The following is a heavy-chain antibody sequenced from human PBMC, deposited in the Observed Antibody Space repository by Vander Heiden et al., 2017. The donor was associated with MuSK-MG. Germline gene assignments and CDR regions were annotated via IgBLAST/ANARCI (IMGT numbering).Heavy chain of an antibody. CDR3: AKEALLMVYAYFDY. CDR1: EFTFSSYG. CDR2: ISYDGSHE. Sequence: QVQLVESGGGVVQPGRSLRLSCSASEFTFSSYGMHWVRQAPGKGVGWVAVISYDGSHEYYADSVKGRFTISRDNSKNTLYLQMNSLRAEDTAVYYCAKEALLMVYAYFDYWGQGTLVTVSS. D-gene: IGHD2-8*01. J-gene: IGHJ4*02. V-gene: IGHV3-30*18.